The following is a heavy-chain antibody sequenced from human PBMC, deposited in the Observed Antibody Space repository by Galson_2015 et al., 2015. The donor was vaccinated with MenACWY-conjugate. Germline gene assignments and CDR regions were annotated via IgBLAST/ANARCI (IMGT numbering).Heavy chain of an antibody. Sequence: SVKVSCKASGYTFTSYGISWVRQAPGQGLEWMGWISAYNGNTNYAQKLQGRVTMTTDTSTSTAYMELRSLRSDDTAVYYCARDRNYYNPGNGEHAFDIWGQGTMVTVSS. V-gene: IGHV1-18*01. J-gene: IGHJ3*02. CDR3: ARDRNYYNPGNGEHAFDI. CDR1: GYTFTSYG. CDR2: ISAYNGNT. D-gene: IGHD3-10*01.